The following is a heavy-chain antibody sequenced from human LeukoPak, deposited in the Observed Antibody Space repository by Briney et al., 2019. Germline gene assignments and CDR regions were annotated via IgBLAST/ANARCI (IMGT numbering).Heavy chain of an antibody. CDR1: GLTFRTTW. V-gene: IGHV3-74*01. J-gene: IGHJ4*02. Sequence: GGSLRLSCATSGLTFRTTWMHWVRQAPGKGLIWVSRMNGEGTTIDYADSVKGRFTVSRDYAKSTLFLQMNNLRTEDTALYFCATARNFRFEYWGQGSLVIVSA. CDR3: ATARNFRFEY. CDR2: MNGEGTTI. D-gene: IGHD1-7*01.